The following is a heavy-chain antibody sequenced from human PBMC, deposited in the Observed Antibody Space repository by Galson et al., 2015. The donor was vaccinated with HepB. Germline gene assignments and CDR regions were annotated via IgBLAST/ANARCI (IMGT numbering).Heavy chain of an antibody. Sequence: QSGAEVKKPGESLRISCKGSGYSFTSYWISWVRQMPGKGLEWMGRIDPSDSYTNYSPSFQGHVTISADKSISTAYLQWSSLKASDTAMYYCARHFGLTTVTPSPFDIWGQGTMVTVSS. CDR1: GYSFTSYW. D-gene: IGHD4-17*01. CDR3: ARHFGLTTVTPSPFDI. CDR2: IDPSDSYT. V-gene: IGHV5-10-1*01. J-gene: IGHJ3*02.